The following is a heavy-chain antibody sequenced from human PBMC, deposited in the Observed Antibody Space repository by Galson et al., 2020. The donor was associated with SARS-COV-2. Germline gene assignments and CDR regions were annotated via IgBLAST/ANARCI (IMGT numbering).Heavy chain of an antibody. CDR3: ASNGGGSADAFDI. V-gene: IGHV4-30-4*07. CDR1: GGSIMSGAPS. Sequence: SETLSLTCAVSGGSIMSGAPSWSWIRQTPGKGLEWIGYIYFGNTYYNPSLESLPTISLDKSKNQFSLKLTSLTAADTAFYYCASNGGGSADAFDIWGHGTLVTVSS. CDR2: IYFGNT. D-gene: IGHD2-8*01. J-gene: IGHJ3*02.